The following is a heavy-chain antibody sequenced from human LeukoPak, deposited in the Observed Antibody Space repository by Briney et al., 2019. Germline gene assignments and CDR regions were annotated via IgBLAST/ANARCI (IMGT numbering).Heavy chain of an antibody. CDR2: VIPIFGTA. V-gene: IGHV1-69*05. J-gene: IGHJ4*02. CDR1: GGTFGSYA. Sequence: SVKVSCKASGGTFGSYAISLVRQAPGQGLEWMGRVIPIFGTANYAQKFQGRVTITTDESTSTAYTELSSLRSEDTAVYYCARDLGSGRRGGGSYFDYWGQGTLVTVSS. D-gene: IGHD6-19*01. CDR3: ARDLGSGRRGGGSYFDY.